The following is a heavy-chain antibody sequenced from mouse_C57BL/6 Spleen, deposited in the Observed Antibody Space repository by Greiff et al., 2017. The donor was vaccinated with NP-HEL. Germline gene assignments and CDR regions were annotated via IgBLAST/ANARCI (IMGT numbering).Heavy chain of an antibody. D-gene: IGHD5-1*01. CDR3: ARKSPYDTWFAY. Sequence: VQLQQSGAELVMPGASVKLSCKASGYTFTSYWMHWVKQRPGQGLEWIGEIDPSDSYTNYNQKFKGKSTLTVDKSSSTAYMQLSSLTSEDSAVYYCARKSPYDTWFAYWGQGTLVTVSA. J-gene: IGHJ3*01. CDR2: IDPSDSYT. V-gene: IGHV1-69*01. CDR1: GYTFTSYW.